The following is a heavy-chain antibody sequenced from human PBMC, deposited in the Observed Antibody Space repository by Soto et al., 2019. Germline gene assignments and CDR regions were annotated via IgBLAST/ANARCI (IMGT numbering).Heavy chain of an antibody. J-gene: IGHJ6*03. V-gene: IGHV4-39*01. CDR2: IYYSGST. CDR1: GGSISSSSYY. D-gene: IGHD2-2*01. CDR3: ASAYCSSTSGVPNYYNFLDF. Sequence: PSETLSLTCTVSGGSISSSSYYWGWIRQPPGKGLEWIGSIYYSGSTYYNPSLKSRVTISVDTSKNQFSLKLSSVTAADTAVYYCASAYCSSTSGVPNYYNFLDFSGKGSSVTSP.